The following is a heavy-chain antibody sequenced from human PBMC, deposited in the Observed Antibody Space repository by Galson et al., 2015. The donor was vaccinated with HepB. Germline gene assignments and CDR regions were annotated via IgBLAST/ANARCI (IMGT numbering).Heavy chain of an antibody. CDR2: ISYDGSNK. CDR3: AKEVAVAAPFDP. CDR1: GFTFSSYG. D-gene: IGHD6-19*01. V-gene: IGHV3-30*18. Sequence: SLRLSCAASGFTFSSYGMHWVRQAPGKGLEWVAVISYDGSNKYYADSVKGRFTISRDNSKNTLYLQMNSLRAEDTAVYYCAKEVAVAAPFDPWGQGTLVTVSS. J-gene: IGHJ5*02.